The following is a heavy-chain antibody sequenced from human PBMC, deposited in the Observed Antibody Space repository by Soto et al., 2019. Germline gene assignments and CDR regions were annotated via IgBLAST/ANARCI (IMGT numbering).Heavy chain of an antibody. CDR1: GGSISSSGYN. CDR3: ARNGKHTSSRYFDF. J-gene: IGHJ4*02. V-gene: IGHV4-61*05. D-gene: IGHD6-13*01. CDR2: IYYSGST. Sequence: SETLSLTCTVSGGSISSSGYNWSRIRQHPGKGLEWIGYIYYSGSTNYNPSLKSRVTISVDTSKNQFSLKLSSVTAADTAVYYCARNGKHTSSRYFDFGARELWSPSPQ.